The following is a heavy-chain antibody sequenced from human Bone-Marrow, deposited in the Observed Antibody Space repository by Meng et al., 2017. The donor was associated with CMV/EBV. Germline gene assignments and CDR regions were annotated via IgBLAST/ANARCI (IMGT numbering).Heavy chain of an antibody. Sequence: SETLSLTCTVSGGSISSYYWSWIRQPPGKGLEWIGYIYYSGSTNYNPSLKSRVTISVDTSKNQFSLKLSSVTAADTAVYYCARVGVLSRVASYHFDYWGQGTLVTVSS. D-gene: IGHD3-16*01. J-gene: IGHJ4*02. V-gene: IGHV4-59*01. CDR3: ARVGVLSRVASYHFDY. CDR1: GGSISSYY. CDR2: IYYSGST.